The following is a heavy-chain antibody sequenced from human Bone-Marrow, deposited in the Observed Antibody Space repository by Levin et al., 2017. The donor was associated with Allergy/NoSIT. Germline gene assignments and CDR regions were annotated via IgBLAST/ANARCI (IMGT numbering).Heavy chain of an antibody. D-gene: IGHD1-1*01. J-gene: IGHJ4*02. V-gene: IGHV5-51*01. CDR3: ARHANWNDRRFEY. CDR2: IYPSDSDT. Sequence: GESLKISCETSGYDFTGYWVTWVRQIPGKGLEWVGIIYPSDSDTRYNSAFEGRVTISADTSITTAYLEWHSLTASDTAIYYCARHANWNDRRFEYWGQGTLVTVSS. CDR1: GYDFTGYW.